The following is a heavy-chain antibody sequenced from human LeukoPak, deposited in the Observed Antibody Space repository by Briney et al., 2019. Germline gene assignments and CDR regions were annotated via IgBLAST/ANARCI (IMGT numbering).Heavy chain of an antibody. CDR3: ARAQGYCSSTSCYLGDMDFDY. V-gene: IGHV1-2*02. CDR1: GYTFTGYY. CDR2: INPNSGGT. D-gene: IGHD2-2*01. Sequence: GASVKVSCKASGYTFTGYYMHWVRQAPGQGLEWMGWINPNSGGTNYAQKFQGRVTMTRDTSNSTAYMELSRLRSDDTAVYYCARAQGYCSSTSCYLGDMDFDYWGQGTLVTVSS. J-gene: IGHJ4*02.